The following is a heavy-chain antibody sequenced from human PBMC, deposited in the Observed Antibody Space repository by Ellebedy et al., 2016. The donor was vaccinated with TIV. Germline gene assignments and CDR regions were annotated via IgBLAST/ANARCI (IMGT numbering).Heavy chain of an antibody. CDR1: GYTFTGYY. D-gene: IGHD3-10*01. CDR2: INPNSGGT. CDR3: ARPRITMVWGVIMYFDY. V-gene: IGHV1-2*02. Sequence: ASVKVSCXASGYTFTGYYMHWVRQAPGQGLEWMGWINPNSGGTNYAQKFQGRVTMTRDTSISTAYMELSRLRSDDTAVYYCARPRITMVWGVIMYFDYWGQGTLVTVSS. J-gene: IGHJ4*02.